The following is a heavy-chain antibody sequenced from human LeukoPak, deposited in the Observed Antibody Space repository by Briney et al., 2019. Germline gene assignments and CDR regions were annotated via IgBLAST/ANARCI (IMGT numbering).Heavy chain of an antibody. CDR3: ARVEEPESYLGWFDP. J-gene: IGHJ5*02. Sequence: SETLSLTCAVYGGSFSGYYWSWIRQPPGKGLEWIGEINHSGSTNYNPSLKSRVTISVDTSKNQFSLKLSSVTAADTAVYYCARVEEPESYLGWFDPWGQGTLVTVSS. CDR1: GGSFSGYY. D-gene: IGHD1-26*01. CDR2: INHSGST. V-gene: IGHV4-34*01.